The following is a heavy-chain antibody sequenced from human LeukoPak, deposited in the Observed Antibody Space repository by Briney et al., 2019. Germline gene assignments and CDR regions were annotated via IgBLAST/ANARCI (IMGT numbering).Heavy chain of an antibody. Sequence: PSQTLSLTCTVSGGSVSRGGYYWSWIRPHAGQGLEWIGYIYYSGSTYYNPSLQSRVTISVDTSKNQFSLKLSSVTAADTAVYYCARSAQTVTTFPLDYWGQGTLVTVSS. J-gene: IGHJ4*02. V-gene: IGHV4-31*03. CDR1: GGSVSRGGYY. CDR3: ARSAQTVTTFPLDY. CDR2: IYYSGST. D-gene: IGHD4-17*01.